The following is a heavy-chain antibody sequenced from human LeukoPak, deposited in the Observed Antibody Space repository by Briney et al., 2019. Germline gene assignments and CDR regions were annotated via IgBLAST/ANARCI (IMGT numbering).Heavy chain of an antibody. D-gene: IGHD6-19*01. Sequence: SQTLSLTCDISGDSVSSSSAAWNWIRQSPSRGLEWLGRTYYRSKWYNDYAVSVKSRITINPDTSKNQFSLQLNSVTPDDTAVYYCASEQVAGTGHWFDPWGQGALVTVSS. CDR3: ASEQVAGTGHWFDP. CDR1: GDSVSSSSAA. V-gene: IGHV6-1*01. J-gene: IGHJ5*02. CDR2: TYYRSKWYN.